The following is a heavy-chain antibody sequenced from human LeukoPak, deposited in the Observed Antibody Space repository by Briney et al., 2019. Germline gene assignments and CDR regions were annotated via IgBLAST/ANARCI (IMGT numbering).Heavy chain of an antibody. Sequence: SETLSLTCAVYGGSFSGYYWSWIRQPPGKGLEWIGEINHSGSTNYNPSLKSRVTISVDTSKNQFSLKLSSVTAADTAVYYCARRLGFDWLSALDYWGQGTLVTVSS. CDR2: INHSGST. J-gene: IGHJ4*02. V-gene: IGHV4-34*01. D-gene: IGHD3-9*01. CDR3: ARRLGFDWLSALDY. CDR1: GGSFSGYY.